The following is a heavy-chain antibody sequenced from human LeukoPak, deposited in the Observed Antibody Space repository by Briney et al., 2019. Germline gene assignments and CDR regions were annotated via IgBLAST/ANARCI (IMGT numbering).Heavy chain of an antibody. J-gene: IGHJ4*02. D-gene: IGHD6-13*01. CDR1: GYTFTSYY. CDR2: INPSGGST. Sequence: ASVKVSCKASGYTFTSYYMHWVRQAPGQGLEWMGIINPSGGSTSYAQKFQGRVTMTRDTSTSTAYMELRSLRSDDTAVCYCARDHSSSCQLFDYWGQGTLVTVSS. V-gene: IGHV1-46*01. CDR3: ARDHSSSCQLFDY.